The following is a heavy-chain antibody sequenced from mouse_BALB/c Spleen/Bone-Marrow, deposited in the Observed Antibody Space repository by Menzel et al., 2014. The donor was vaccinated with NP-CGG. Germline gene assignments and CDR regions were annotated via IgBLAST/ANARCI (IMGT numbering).Heavy chain of an antibody. V-gene: IGHV1-7*01. CDR1: DYTFTSYW. J-gene: IGHJ3*01. CDR2: IDPRTANT. CDR3: ARYWDAY. D-gene: IGHD4-1*01. Sequence: QVQLQQSGAELAKPGASVKMSCKVSDYTFTSYWIHLVKQRPGQGLEWIGYIDPRTANTEYSQKFKDKATLTAGKSSSTAYMQLSSLTSEDSAVYYCARYWDAYWGQGTLVTVSA.